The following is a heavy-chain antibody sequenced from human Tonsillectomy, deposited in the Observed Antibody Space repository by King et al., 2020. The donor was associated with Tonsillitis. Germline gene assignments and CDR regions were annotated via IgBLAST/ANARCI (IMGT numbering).Heavy chain of an antibody. CDR2: VSSSSSTI. CDR3: ARKGSGSGGYAFDI. Sequence: VQLVESGGGLVQPGGSLRLSCVASGFTFSSYSMNWVRQAPGKGLEWVSYVSSSSSTIYYADSVKGRFTISRDNANNSLYLQMNNLRAEDTAVYYCARKGSGSGGYAFDIWGQGTMVTVSS. V-gene: IGHV3-48*01. J-gene: IGHJ3*02. CDR1: GFTFSSYS. D-gene: IGHD6-19*01.